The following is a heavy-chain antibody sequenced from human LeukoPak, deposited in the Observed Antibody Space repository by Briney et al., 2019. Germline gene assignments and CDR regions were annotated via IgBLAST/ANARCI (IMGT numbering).Heavy chain of an antibody. CDR1: GGSFSGYY. V-gene: IGHV4-34*01. Sequence: ASETLSLTCAVYGGSFSGYYWSWIRQPPGKGLEWIGEINHSGSTNYNPSLKSRVTISVDTSKNQFSLKLSSVTAADTAVYYCARMYCSSTSCYDYYYYGMDVWGQGTTVTVSS. CDR2: INHSGST. J-gene: IGHJ6*02. D-gene: IGHD2-2*01. CDR3: ARMYCSSTSCYDYYYYGMDV.